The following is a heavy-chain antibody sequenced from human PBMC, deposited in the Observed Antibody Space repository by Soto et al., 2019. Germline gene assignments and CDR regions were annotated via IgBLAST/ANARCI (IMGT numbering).Heavy chain of an antibody. CDR2: IIPIFGTA. CDR3: ARDRQEMATIYYWYFDL. J-gene: IGHJ2*01. CDR1: GGTFSSYA. Sequence: QVQLVQSGAEVKKPGSSVKVSCKASGGTFSSYAISWVRQAPGQGLEWMGGIIPIFGTANYAQKFQGRVTITADESTSAADMELSSLRSEDTAVYYCARDRQEMATIYYWYFDLWGRGTLVPVSS. V-gene: IGHV1-69*01. D-gene: IGHD5-12*01.